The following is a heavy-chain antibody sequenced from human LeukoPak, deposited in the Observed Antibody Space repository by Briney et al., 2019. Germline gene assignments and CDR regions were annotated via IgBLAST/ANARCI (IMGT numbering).Heavy chain of an antibody. J-gene: IGHJ5*02. V-gene: IGHV3-30*02. D-gene: IGHD3-10*01. CDR2: IRYDGNDK. Sequence: GGSLRLSCAASGFPFTNAWMSWVRQAPGKGLEWVAFIRYDGNDKYYADSVKGRFTISRDTSRNTLYLQMNSLRAEDTAVYYCAKDLMRDRWFGESWGQGTLVTVSS. CDR1: GFPFTNAW. CDR3: AKDLMRDRWFGES.